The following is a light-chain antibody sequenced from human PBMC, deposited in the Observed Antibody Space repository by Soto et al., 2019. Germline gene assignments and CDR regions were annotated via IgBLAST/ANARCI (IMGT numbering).Light chain of an antibody. V-gene: IGLV2-14*03. CDR2: NAF. J-gene: IGLJ2*01. Sequence: QSALTQPASVSGSPGQSITISCTGTSSDVGGYNYVSWYQHHPGRAPKLMIYNAFDRPSGVSNRRSGSTSGNTASLTISRLHAQDEADYYRRSYRGSNTVVFGRGTKLTVL. CDR1: SSDVGGYNY. CDR3: RSYRGSNTVV.